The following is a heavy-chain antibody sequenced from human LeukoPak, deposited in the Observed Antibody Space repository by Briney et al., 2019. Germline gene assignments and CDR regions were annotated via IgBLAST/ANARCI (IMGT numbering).Heavy chain of an antibody. D-gene: IGHD2-15*01. CDR1: GFTFSGSA. V-gene: IGHV3-73*01. CDR3: TRPVGGRDY. Sequence: GGSLRLSCAASGFTFSGSAMHWVRQASGKGLEWAGRIRSKANSYATAYAASVKGRFTISRDDSKNTAYLQMNSLKTEDTAVYYCTRPVGGRDYWGQGTLVTVSS. J-gene: IGHJ4*02. CDR2: IRSKANSYAT.